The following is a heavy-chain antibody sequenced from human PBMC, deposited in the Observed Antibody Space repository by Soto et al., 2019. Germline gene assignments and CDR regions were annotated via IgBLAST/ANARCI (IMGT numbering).Heavy chain of an antibody. Sequence: QVQLVESGGGVVQPGRSLRLSCAASGFTFSSYGMHWVRQAPGKGLEWVAVIWYDGSNKYYADSVKGRFTISRDNSKNTLYMQMNGLRAEDTAVYYCARDGRSCGGDCYDFDYWGQGTLVTVSS. CDR3: ARDGRSCGGDCYDFDY. J-gene: IGHJ4*02. D-gene: IGHD2-21*02. V-gene: IGHV3-33*01. CDR1: GFTFSSYG. CDR2: IWYDGSNK.